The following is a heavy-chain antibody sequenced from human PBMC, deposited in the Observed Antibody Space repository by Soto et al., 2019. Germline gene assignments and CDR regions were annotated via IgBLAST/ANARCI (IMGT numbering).Heavy chain of an antibody. CDR1: GYTITNYD. CDR2: MNPNSGNT. V-gene: IGHV1-8*01. Sequence: QVQLVQSGAEVKKHGASVKVSCKASGYTITNYDINWVRQATGQGLEWMGWMNPNSGNTGYAQKFQGRVTMTRDTSIGTAYMELSSLRSEDTAVYYCASWAGYSNWGQVTLVTVSS. J-gene: IGHJ4*02. D-gene: IGHD3-9*01. CDR3: ASWAGYSN.